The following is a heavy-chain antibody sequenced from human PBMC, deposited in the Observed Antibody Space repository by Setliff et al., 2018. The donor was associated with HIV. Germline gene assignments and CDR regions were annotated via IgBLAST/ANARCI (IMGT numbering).Heavy chain of an antibody. CDR2: INRGGST. V-gene: IGHV4-34*01. CDR1: GGSFSDYY. Sequence: SETLSLTCAVYGGSFSDYYWSWIRQPPGKGLEWIGEINRGGSTNYNPSLKSRVTISLDTSRRQFSLKLSSVTAADTAVYYCARALGYYYDSSGYVDYWGQGTLVTVSS. J-gene: IGHJ4*02. CDR3: ARALGYYYDSSGYVDY. D-gene: IGHD3-22*01.